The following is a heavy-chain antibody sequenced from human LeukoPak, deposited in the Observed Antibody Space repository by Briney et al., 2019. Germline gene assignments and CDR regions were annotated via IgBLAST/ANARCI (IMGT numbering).Heavy chain of an antibody. V-gene: IGHV4-31*03. Sequence: TLFLTCTVSGGSISSGGYYLSWIRQHPGKGLEWIVYIYYSGSTYYNPSLKSRVTISVDTSKNQFSLKLSSVTAADTAVYYCAREVGARTGGYFDYWGQGTLVTVSS. CDR1: GGSISSGGYY. J-gene: IGHJ4*02. CDR2: IYYSGST. D-gene: IGHD1-26*01. CDR3: AREVGARTGGYFDY.